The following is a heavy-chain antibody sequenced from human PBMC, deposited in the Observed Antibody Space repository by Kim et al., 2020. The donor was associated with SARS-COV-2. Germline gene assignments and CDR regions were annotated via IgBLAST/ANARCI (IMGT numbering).Heavy chain of an antibody. V-gene: IGHV3-23*01. CDR1: GFTFRSYA. CDR3: AKGFGVVGSTGNFDY. J-gene: IGHJ4*02. D-gene: IGHD1-26*01. Sequence: GGSLRLSCAASGFTFRSYAMSWVRQAPGKGLEWVSAIRGSGGSTYYADSAKGRFTISRDNSKNTLYLQMNNLRAEDTAIYYCAKGFGVVGSTGNFDYWGQRALVSLSS. CDR2: IRGSGGST.